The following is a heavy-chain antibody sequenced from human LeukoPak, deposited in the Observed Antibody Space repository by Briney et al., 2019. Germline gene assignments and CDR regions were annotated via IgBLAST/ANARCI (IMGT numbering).Heavy chain of an antibody. CDR1: GFTFSSYS. V-gene: IGHV3-21*01. CDR2: ISSSSSYI. D-gene: IGHD2-2*01. CDR3: ARERVPAATLDAFDI. J-gene: IGHJ3*02. Sequence: GGSLRLSCAASGFTFSSYSMIWVRQAPGKGLEWVSSISSSSSYIYYADSVKGRFTISRDNAKNSLYLQMNSLRAEDTAVYYCARERVPAATLDAFDIWGQGTMVTVSS.